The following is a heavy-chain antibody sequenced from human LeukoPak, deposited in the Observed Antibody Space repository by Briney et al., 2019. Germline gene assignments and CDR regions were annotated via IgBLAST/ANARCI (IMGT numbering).Heavy chain of an antibody. CDR3: AREGGYSYGDAPLHFDY. Sequence: PSETLSLTCTVSGGSINSGSYYWSWIRQPAGKGLEWIGRIDTSGSTNYNPSLKSRVTISVDTSKNQFSLKLNSVTAADTAVYYCAREGGYSYGDAPLHFDYWGQGTLVTVSS. V-gene: IGHV4-61*02. D-gene: IGHD5-18*01. J-gene: IGHJ4*02. CDR1: GGSINSGSYY. CDR2: IDTSGST.